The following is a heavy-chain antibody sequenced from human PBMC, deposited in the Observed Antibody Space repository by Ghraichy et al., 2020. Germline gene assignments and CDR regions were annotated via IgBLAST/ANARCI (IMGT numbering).Heavy chain of an antibody. D-gene: IGHD6-13*01. Sequence: GGSLRLSCEGSGFTFRGYGMHWVRQAPGRGLECVAFISNDGNKKYYGDSVKGRFSISRDNGKNTLYLQMNSLRPEDTALYYCAKDEAASTDGMDVWGQGTTVTVSS. J-gene: IGHJ6*02. CDR3: AKDEAASTDGMDV. V-gene: IGHV3-30*18. CDR1: GFTFRGYG. CDR2: ISNDGNKK.